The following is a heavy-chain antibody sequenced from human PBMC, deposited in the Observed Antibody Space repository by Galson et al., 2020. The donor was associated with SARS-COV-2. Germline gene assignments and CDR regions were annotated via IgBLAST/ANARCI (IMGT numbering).Heavy chain of an antibody. CDR1: GYTFTSYA. V-gene: IGHV7-4-1*02. CDR3: ATSQEEEVVIYYFDY. J-gene: IGHJ4*02. D-gene: IGHD3-22*01. CDR2: INTNTGNP. Sequence: ASVKVSCKASGYTFTSYAMNWVRQAPGQGLEWMGWINTNTGNPTYAQGFTGRFVFSLDTSVSTAYLQISSLKAEDTAVYYCATSQEEEVVIYYFDYWGQGTLVTVSS.